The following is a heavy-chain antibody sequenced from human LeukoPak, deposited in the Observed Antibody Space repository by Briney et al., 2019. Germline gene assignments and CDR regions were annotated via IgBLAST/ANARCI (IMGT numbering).Heavy chain of an antibody. CDR2: IRYDGSNK. D-gene: IGHD1-26*01. J-gene: IGHJ3*02. V-gene: IGHV3-30*02. CDR1: GFTFSSYG. Sequence: PGGSLRLSCAASGFTFSSYGMHWVRQAPGKGLEWVAFIRYDGSNKYYADSVKGRFTISRDNSKNTLYLQMNSLRAEDTAVYYCAKDPRYSGSYLGAFDIWGQGTMVTVSS. CDR3: AKDPRYSGSYLGAFDI.